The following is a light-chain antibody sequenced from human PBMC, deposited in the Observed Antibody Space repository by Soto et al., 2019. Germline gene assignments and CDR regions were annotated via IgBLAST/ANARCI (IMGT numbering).Light chain of an antibody. Sequence: IQLTQSPSSLSASVGDRVTITCRASQSISIYLNWYQQKPGRSPKLLISAASSLQSGVPSRFSGSGSGTDFTLTISSLQPEDFATYYCQQSFSIPSWTFGQGTKVDI. J-gene: IGKJ1*01. CDR1: QSISIY. V-gene: IGKV1-39*01. CDR2: AAS. CDR3: QQSFSIPSWT.